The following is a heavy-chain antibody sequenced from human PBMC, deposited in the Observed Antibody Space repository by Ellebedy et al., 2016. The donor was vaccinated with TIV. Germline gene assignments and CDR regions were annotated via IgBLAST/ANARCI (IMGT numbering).Heavy chain of an antibody. J-gene: IGHJ6*02. CDR1: GGSISSGDYY. D-gene: IGHD1-26*01. V-gene: IGHV4-39*07. CDR2: INHSGST. CDR3: ARMQLLPLYYYYGMDV. Sequence: SETLSLTXTVSGGSISSGDYYWSWIRQPPGKGLEWIGEINHSGSTNYNPSLKSRVTISVDTSKNQFSLKLSSVTAADTAVYYCARMQLLPLYYYYGMDVWGQGTTVTVSS.